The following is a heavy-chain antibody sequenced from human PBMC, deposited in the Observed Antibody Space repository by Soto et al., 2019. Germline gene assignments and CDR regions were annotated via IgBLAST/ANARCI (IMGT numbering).Heavy chain of an antibody. CDR3: AIEIDGYGDHRDPNSFPARRSTDL. D-gene: IGHD4-17*01. V-gene: IGHV4-30-4*01. J-gene: IGHJ2*01. CDR2: IYYSGYT. CDR1: GGTLSRCDYH. Sequence: TCSVSGGTLSRCDYHWSWVRQSPEKGLEWVGYIYYSGYTYYNPSLKSRLTMSVNVAKSQFSLSLTSVPAAATAVYFCAIEIDGYGDHRDPNSFPARRSTDL.